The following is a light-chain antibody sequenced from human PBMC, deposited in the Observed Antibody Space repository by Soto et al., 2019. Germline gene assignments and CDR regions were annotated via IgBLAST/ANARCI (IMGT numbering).Light chain of an antibody. CDR3: QHYNSYSEA. J-gene: IGKJ1*01. Sequence: DIHMTQSPSTLSGSVGDRVTITCRASQTISSWLAWYQQKPGKAPKLLIYKASTLKSGVPSRFSGSGSGTEFTLTISSLQPDDFATYYCQHYNSYSEAFGQGTKVEFK. CDR1: QTISSW. CDR2: KAS. V-gene: IGKV1-5*03.